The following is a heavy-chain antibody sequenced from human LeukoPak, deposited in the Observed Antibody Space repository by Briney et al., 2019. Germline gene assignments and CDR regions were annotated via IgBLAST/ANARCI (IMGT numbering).Heavy chain of an antibody. J-gene: IGHJ4*02. Sequence: GGSLRLSCGASGFTFSSYGMHWVRRAPGKGLEWVAFIRHDGTNKYYADSVKGRFTISRDNSKNTLYLQMNSLRAEDTAVYYCAKVGRIAVTPKYYFDYWGQGTLVTVSS. V-gene: IGHV3-30*02. D-gene: IGHD6-19*01. CDR2: IRHDGTNK. CDR1: GFTFSSYG. CDR3: AKVGRIAVTPKYYFDY.